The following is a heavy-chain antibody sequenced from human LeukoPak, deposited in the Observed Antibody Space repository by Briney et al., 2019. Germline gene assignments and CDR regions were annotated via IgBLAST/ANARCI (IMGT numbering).Heavy chain of an antibody. CDR3: ARARIQLWRDFDY. Sequence: SVKVSCKVSGYTLTELSMHWVRQAPGQGLEWMGGIIPIFGTANYAQKFQGRVTITADESTSTAYMELSSLRSEDTAVYYCARARIQLWRDFDYWGQGTLVTVSS. J-gene: IGHJ4*02. CDR1: GYTLTELS. CDR2: IIPIFGTA. V-gene: IGHV1-69*13. D-gene: IGHD5-18*01.